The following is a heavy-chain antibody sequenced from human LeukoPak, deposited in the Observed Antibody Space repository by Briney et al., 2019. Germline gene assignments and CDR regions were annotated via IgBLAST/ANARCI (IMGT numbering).Heavy chain of an antibody. V-gene: IGHV1-2*02. Sequence: ASVKVSCKASGYTFTVHYILWMRQAPGQGPEWMGWINPNSGDANYPQKFQGRVTMTRDTSISTAYMEMSSLRSDDTAVYYCARDKGSGFLPFDFWGQGTLVTVSS. D-gene: IGHD5-12*01. CDR3: ARDKGSGFLPFDF. CDR2: INPNSGDA. J-gene: IGHJ4*02. CDR1: GYTFTVHY.